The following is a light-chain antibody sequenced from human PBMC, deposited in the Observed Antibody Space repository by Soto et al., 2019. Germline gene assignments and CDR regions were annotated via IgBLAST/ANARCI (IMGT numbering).Light chain of an antibody. J-gene: IGKJ4*01. CDR1: QSVSSK. V-gene: IGKV3-15*01. CDR2: DAS. CDR3: QQYNNWPVS. Sequence: EIVMTQSPATLSVSPGERASLSCRASQSVSSKLAWYQQKPGQAPRLLIYDASTWATGIPARFSGSGSGTEFTLTISSLQSEDFAVYYCQQYNNWPVSFGGGTKVEIK.